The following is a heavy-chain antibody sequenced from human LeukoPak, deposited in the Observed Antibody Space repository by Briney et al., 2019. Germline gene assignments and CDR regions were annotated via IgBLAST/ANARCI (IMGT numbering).Heavy chain of an antibody. CDR1: GFTLSSYA. J-gene: IGHJ4*01. D-gene: IGHD3-10*01. CDR2: ISGSGGST. CDR3: AKALEEYYYGSGSYYLNDY. Sequence: GASLRLSCAASGFTLSSYAMSWVRQAPGKGLEWVPAISGSGGSTYYADSVKGRFTISRDNSKNTLYLQMNSLRAEDTAVYYCAKALEEYYYGSGSYYLNDYWGQGTLVTVSS. V-gene: IGHV3-23*01.